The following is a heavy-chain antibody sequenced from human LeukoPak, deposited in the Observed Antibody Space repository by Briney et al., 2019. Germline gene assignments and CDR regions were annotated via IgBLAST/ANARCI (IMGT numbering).Heavy chain of an antibody. CDR2: IGTSSSRI. J-gene: IGHJ4*02. Sequence: GGSLRLSCEASGFASSSFSMNWVRQAPGKGLEWVSYIGTSSSRIYYADSVKGRFTISRDNAKNSLYLQMNGLRAEDTAVYYCARGPSSQFRTDYWGQGTLVTVSS. D-gene: IGHD2-2*01. V-gene: IGHV3-48*01. CDR3: ARGPSSQFRTDY. CDR1: GFASSSFS.